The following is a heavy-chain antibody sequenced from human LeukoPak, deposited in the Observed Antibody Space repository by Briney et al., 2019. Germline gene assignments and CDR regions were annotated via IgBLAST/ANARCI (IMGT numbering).Heavy chain of an antibody. J-gene: IGHJ4*02. CDR3: TRVRVYSSGWYFDY. Sequence: GGSLRLSCTASGFTFANYAMSWVRQAPGKGLEWVGFIRSNTYGGTTHYAASVRGTFTISRDDSKSIAYLQMNSLKTEDTAVYYCTRVRVYSSGWYFDYWGQGTLATVSS. D-gene: IGHD6-19*01. CDR1: GFTFANYA. V-gene: IGHV3-49*04. CDR2: IRSNTYGGTT.